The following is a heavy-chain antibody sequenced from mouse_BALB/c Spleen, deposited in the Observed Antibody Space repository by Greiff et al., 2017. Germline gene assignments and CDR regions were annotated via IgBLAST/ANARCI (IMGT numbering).Heavy chain of an antibody. J-gene: IGHJ4*01. D-gene: IGHD2-1*01. V-gene: IGHV5-17*02. Sequence: EVKVVESGGGLVQPGGSRKLSCAASGFTFSSFGMHWVRQAPEKGLEWVAYISSGSSTIYYADTVKGRFTISRDNPKNTLFLQMTSLRSEDTAMYYCARKEIYYGNYPYAMDYWGQGTSVTVSS. CDR3: ARKEIYYGNYPYAMDY. CDR1: GFTFSSFG. CDR2: ISSGSSTI.